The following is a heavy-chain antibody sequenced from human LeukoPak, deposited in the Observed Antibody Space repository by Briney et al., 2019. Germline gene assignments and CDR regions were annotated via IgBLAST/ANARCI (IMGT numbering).Heavy chain of an antibody. V-gene: IGHV4-59*08. CDR3: AKGVEPDTAMVPLNYYGMDV. CDR1: GGSISSYY. Sequence: SETLSLTCTVSGGSISSYYWSWIRQPPGKGLEWIGYIYYSWRTKYNPSLKSRVTISVDTSKNQFSLKLSSVTAADTAVYYCAKGVEPDTAMVPLNYYGMDVWGQGTTVTVSS. D-gene: IGHD5-18*01. CDR2: IYYSWRT. J-gene: IGHJ6*02.